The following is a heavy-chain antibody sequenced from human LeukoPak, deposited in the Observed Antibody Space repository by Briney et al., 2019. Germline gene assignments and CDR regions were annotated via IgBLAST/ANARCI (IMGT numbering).Heavy chain of an antibody. D-gene: IGHD5-18*01. V-gene: IGHV4-30-2*01. CDR2: IYHSGST. CDR1: GGSISSGGYY. CDR3: ASPGYSYGSFDY. J-gene: IGHJ4*02. Sequence: NPSETLSLTCTVSGGSISSGGYYWSWIRQPPGKGLEWIGYIYHSGSTYYNPSLKSRVTISVDRSKNQFSLKLSSVTAADTAVYYCASPGYSYGSFDYWGQGTLVTVSS.